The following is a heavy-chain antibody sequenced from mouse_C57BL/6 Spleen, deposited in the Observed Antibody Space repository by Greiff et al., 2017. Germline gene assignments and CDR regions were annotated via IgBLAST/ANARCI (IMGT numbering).Heavy chain of an antibody. CDR2: IYPGDGDT. CDR1: GYAFSSSW. J-gene: IGHJ4*01. D-gene: IGHD1-1*01. V-gene: IGHV1-82*01. Sequence: VQLQQSGPELVKPGASVKISCKASGYAFSSSWMNWVKQRPGKGLEWIGRIYPGDGDTNYNGKFKGKATLTADKSSSTAYMQLSSLTSEDSAVYFCASYYGSSWDYAMDYWGQGTSVTVSS. CDR3: ASYYGSSWDYAMDY.